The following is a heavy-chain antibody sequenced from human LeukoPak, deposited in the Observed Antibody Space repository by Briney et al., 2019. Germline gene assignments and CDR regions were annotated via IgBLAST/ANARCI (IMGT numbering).Heavy chain of an antibody. CDR3: TRREPYSSGWYLKNWFDP. V-gene: IGHV3-73*01. CDR2: IRSKSNSYAT. D-gene: IGHD6-19*01. CDR1: GVTFSGSA. Sequence: GGSLTLSCAASGVTFSGSALHWVRHGSRPGLGRVGRIRSKSNSYATAYAASVRGRFTISRDDSKNTAYLQMNSLKTEDTAVYYCTRREPYSSGWYLKNWFDPWGQGTLVTVSS. J-gene: IGHJ5*02.